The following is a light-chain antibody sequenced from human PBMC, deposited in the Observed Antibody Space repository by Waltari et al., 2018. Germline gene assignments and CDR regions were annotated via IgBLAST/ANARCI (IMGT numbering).Light chain of an antibody. CDR2: QDN. CDR3: QAWGSGTVL. J-gene: IGLJ2*01. CDR1: KLGHKY. Sequence: SYELTQPPSVSVSPGQPASITCSGDKLGHKYVCWYQQKPGQSPVLLIYQDNRRPSGIPERFSGSNSGNTATLTISGTQAMYEADYYCQAWGSGTVLFGGGTKLTVL. V-gene: IGLV3-1*01.